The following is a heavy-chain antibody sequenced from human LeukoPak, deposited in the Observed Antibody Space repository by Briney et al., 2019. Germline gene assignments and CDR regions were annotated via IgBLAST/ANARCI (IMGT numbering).Heavy chain of an antibody. CDR1: GNSISSFF. V-gene: IGHV4-59*01. J-gene: IGHJ1*01. Sequence: SETLSLTCTVSGNSISSFFWSWIRQPPGKGLEWIGSMHYSGDSKYNPSLRSRVSLSIDTSKQQFSLRLSSVTAADTAVYYCASGRDLLTYFQHWGQGTLVTVSS. CDR2: MHYSGDS. D-gene: IGHD1-26*01. CDR3: ASGRDLLTYFQH.